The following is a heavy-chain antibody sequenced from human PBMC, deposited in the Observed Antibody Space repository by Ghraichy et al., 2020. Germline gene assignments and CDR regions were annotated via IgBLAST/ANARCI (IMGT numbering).Heavy chain of an antibody. CDR2: ISWNSGSI. CDR1: GFTFDDYA. Sequence: GGSLRLSCAASGFTFDDYAMHWVRQAPGKGLEWVSGISWNSGSIGYADSVKGRFTISRDNAKNSLYLQMNSLRAEDTALYYCAKDISIVVVPAAIWAGVDAFDIWGQGTMVTVSS. D-gene: IGHD2-2*02. V-gene: IGHV3-9*01. J-gene: IGHJ3*02. CDR3: AKDISIVVVPAAIWAGVDAFDI.